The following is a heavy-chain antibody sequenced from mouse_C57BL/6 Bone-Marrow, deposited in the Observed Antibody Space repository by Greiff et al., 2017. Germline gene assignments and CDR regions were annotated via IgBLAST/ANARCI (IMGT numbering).Heavy chain of an antibody. Sequence: EVMLVESGAELVRPGASVKLSCTASGFNIKDDYMHWVKQRPEQGLEWIGWIDPENGDTEYASKFQGKATITADTSSNTAYLQLSSLTSEDTAVYYCTTLRSYVGAYWGQGTLVTVSA. J-gene: IGHJ3*01. D-gene: IGHD1-1*01. V-gene: IGHV14-4*01. CDR2: IDPENGDT. CDR3: TTLRSYVGAY. CDR1: GFNIKDDY.